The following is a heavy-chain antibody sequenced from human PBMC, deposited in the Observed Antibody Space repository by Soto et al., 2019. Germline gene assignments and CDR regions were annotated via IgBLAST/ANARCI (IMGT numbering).Heavy chain of an antibody. J-gene: IGHJ4*02. D-gene: IGHD6-19*01. V-gene: IGHV1-3*01. CDR3: ARDDVGSAWPY. CDR1: GYNFIENA. CDR2: INCDNGNT. Sequence: QVQLVQSGADVKKPGASVKVSCKTSGYNFIENAVHWVRQAPGQGLECMGWINCDNGNTKYSRKMQGRLTISRDKSATTVYMELSALTSEDTAVYFCARDDVGSAWPYWGQGTMVSVSS.